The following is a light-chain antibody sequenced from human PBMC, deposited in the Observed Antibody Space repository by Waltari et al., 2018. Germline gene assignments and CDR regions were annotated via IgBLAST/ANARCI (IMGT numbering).Light chain of an antibody. CDR3: CSYAGSYTLA. Sequence: QSALTQPRSVSGSPGQSVTISCTGTSSNVGGYNYVSWYQHHPGKAPKLMIYDVNKRPLGFPDRFSGSKSDNTASLTISGLQAEDEADYHCCSYAGSYTLAFGGGTKLTVL. CDR2: DVN. CDR1: SSNVGGYNY. J-gene: IGLJ2*01. V-gene: IGLV2-11*01.